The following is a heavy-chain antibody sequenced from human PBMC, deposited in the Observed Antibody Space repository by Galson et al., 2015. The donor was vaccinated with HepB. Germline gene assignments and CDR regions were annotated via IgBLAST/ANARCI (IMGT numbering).Heavy chain of an antibody. CDR3: ARGGTFKLDP. J-gene: IGHJ5*02. V-gene: IGHV3-74*01. CDR1: GFTFSNYW. D-gene: IGHD2/OR15-2a*01. Sequence: SLRLSGAASGFTFSNYWLHWVRQAPGKGLVWVSRINIDGSITNYADSVKGRFTISRDNAKNTVYLQMNSLRDEDTAVYYCARGGTFKLDPWGQGTLVAVSS. CDR2: INIDGSIT.